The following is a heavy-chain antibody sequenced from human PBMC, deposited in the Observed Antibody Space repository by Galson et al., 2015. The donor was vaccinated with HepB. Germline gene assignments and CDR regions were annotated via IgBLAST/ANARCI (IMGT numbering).Heavy chain of an antibody. CDR2: MNPNSGNT. J-gene: IGHJ5*02. V-gene: IGHV1-8*01. CDR1: GYTFTSYD. Sequence: SVKVSCKASGYTFTSYDINWVRQATGQGLEWMGWMNPNSGNTGYAQKFQGRVTMTRNTSISTAYMELSSLRSEDTAVYYCARGTGYDFWRYNWFDPWGQGTLVTVSS. CDR3: ARGTGYDFWRYNWFDP. D-gene: IGHD3-3*01.